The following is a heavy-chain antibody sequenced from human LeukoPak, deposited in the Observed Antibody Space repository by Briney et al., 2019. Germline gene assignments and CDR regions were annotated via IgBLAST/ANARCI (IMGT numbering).Heavy chain of an antibody. CDR2: MNPNSGNT. J-gene: IGHJ3*02. CDR1: GYTFTSYD. CDR3: ARDRPGWSGNAFDI. Sequence: ASVKVSCKASGYTFTSYDINWVRQATGQGLEWMGWMNPNSGNTGYAQKFQGRVTMTEDTSTDTAYMELSSLRSEDTAVYYCARDRPGWSGNAFDIWGQGTMVTVSS. V-gene: IGHV1-8*01.